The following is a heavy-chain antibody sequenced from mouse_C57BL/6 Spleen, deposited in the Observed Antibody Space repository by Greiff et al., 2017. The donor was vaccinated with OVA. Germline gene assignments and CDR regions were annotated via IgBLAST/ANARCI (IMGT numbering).Heavy chain of an antibody. V-gene: IGHV5-17*01. D-gene: IGHD1-1*01. Sequence: DVKLVESGGGLVKPGGSLKLSCAASGFTFSDYGMHWVRQAPEKGLEWVAYISSGSSTIYYADTVKGRFTISRDNAKNTLFLQMTSLRSEDTAMYYCARRITTVDAMDYWGQGTSVTVSS. CDR1: GFTFSDYG. CDR3: ARRITTVDAMDY. J-gene: IGHJ4*01. CDR2: ISSGSSTI.